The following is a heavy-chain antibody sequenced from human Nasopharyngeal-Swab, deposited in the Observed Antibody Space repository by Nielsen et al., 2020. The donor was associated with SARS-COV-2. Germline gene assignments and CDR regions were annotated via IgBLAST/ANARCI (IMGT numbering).Heavy chain of an antibody. CDR3: ARMDHIVVVPAAPGGADY. Sequence: VRQAPGKGLEWVSSISSSSSCIYYADSVKGRFTISRDNAKNSLYLQMNSLRAEDTAVYYCARMDHIVVVPAAPGGADYWGQGTLVTVSS. J-gene: IGHJ4*02. D-gene: IGHD2-2*01. V-gene: IGHV3-21*01. CDR2: ISSSSSCI.